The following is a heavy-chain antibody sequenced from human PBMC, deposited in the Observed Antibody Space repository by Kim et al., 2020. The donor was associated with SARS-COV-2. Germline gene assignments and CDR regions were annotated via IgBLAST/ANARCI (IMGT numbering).Heavy chain of an antibody. V-gene: IGHV4-39*01. D-gene: IGHD2-2*02. CDR3: ASIVVPAAIPYYYYGMDV. CDR2: IYYSGST. CDR1: GGSISSSSYY. J-gene: IGHJ6*02. Sequence: SETLSLTCTVSGGSISSSSYYWGWIRQPPGKGLEWIGSIYYSGSTYYNPSLKSRVTISVDTSKNQFSLKLSSVTAADTAVYYCASIVVPAAIPYYYYGMDVWGQGTTVTVSS.